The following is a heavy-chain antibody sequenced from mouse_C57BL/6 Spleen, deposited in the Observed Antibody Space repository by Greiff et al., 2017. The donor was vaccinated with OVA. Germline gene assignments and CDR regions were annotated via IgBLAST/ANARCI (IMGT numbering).Heavy chain of an antibody. Sequence: VQGVESGPELVKPGASVKISCKASGYAFSSSWMNWVKQRPGKGLEWIGRIYPGDGDTNYNGKFKGKATLTADKSSSTAYMQLSSLTSEDSAVYFCARSLPTGTWDYFDYWGQGTTLTVSS. CDR3: ARSLPTGTWDYFDY. CDR1: GYAFSSSW. V-gene: IGHV1-82*01. J-gene: IGHJ2*01. CDR2: IYPGDGDT. D-gene: IGHD4-1*02.